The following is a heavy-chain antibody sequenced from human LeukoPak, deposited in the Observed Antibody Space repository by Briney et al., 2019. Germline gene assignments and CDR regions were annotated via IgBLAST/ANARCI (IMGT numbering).Heavy chain of an antibody. CDR1: GFTFSSYA. Sequence: GGSLRLSCAASGFTFSSYAMHWVRQAPGKGLEWVAVISYDGSNKYYADSVKGRFTISRDNSKNTLYLQMNSLRAEDTAVYYCASHPSYFWSGYRDYYYMDVWGKGTTVTVSS. J-gene: IGHJ6*03. CDR3: ASHPSYFWSGYRDYYYMDV. D-gene: IGHD3-3*01. CDR2: ISYDGSNK. V-gene: IGHV3-30-3*01.